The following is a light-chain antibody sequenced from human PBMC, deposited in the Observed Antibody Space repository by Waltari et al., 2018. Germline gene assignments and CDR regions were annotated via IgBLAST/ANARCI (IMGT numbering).Light chain of an antibody. Sequence: QTVVTQEPSLSVSPGGTVTLTCGLTSGSVLTSNPPCWYQQTPGQAPRTLIYSTNSRSSGVSDRFFGSILGKKAALTITGAQADDEGDYYCVLYMGDGTCVFGGGTKLTVL. CDR3: VLYMGDGTCV. V-gene: IGLV8-61*01. CDR1: SGSVLTSNP. CDR2: STN. J-gene: IGLJ3*02.